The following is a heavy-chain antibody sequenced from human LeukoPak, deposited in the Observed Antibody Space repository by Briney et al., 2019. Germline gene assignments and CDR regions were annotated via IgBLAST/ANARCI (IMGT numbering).Heavy chain of an antibody. V-gene: IGHV3-30*04. D-gene: IGHD6-13*01. J-gene: IGHJ4*02. CDR3: AKHSSSWSRGTTYVDF. Sequence: PGGSLRLSCAASGFTFSSYAMHWVRQAPGKGLEWVAVISYDGSNKYYADSVKGRFTISRDNSKNTLYLQMNSLRAEDTAVYYCAKHSSSWSRGTTYVDFWGRGTLVTVSS. CDR1: GFTFSSYA. CDR2: ISYDGSNK.